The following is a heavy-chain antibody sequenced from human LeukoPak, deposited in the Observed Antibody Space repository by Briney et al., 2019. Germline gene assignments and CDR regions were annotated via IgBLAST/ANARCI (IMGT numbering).Heavy chain of an antibody. CDR3: ARVSLSSGCLSN. D-gene: IGHD6-19*01. Sequence: GGSLRLSCAASGFTFSNYWMHWVRQAPGKGLVWVSRISSDESITSYADSVKGRFTISRDNAKNTLFLQMNGLRAEDTAVYYCARVSLSSGCLSNWGEGTLVTVSS. CDR2: ISSDESIT. V-gene: IGHV3-74*01. CDR1: GFTFSNYW. J-gene: IGHJ4*02.